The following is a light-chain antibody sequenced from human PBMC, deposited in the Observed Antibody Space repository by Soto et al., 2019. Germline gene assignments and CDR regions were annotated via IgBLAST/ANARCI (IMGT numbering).Light chain of an antibody. CDR1: QGISSY. Sequence: DIQLTQSPSFLSASVGDRVTITCRASQGISSYLAWYQQKPGKAPKLLIYAASTLQSGVPSRFSGSGSGTEFTLTIGSLQPEDFATYYCQQSYSTLYTFGQGTKVDIK. CDR3: QQSYSTLYT. CDR2: AAS. J-gene: IGKJ2*01. V-gene: IGKV1-9*01.